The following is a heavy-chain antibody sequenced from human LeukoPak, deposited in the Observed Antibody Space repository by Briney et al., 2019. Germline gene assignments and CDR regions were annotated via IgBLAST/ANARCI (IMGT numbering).Heavy chain of an antibody. CDR3: ARGSNYINPPDY. V-gene: IGHV1-46*01. CDR2: INPVDGSA. J-gene: IGHJ4*02. Sequence: ASVKVSCKASGYTFTTYYIHWVRQAPGQGLKWMGIINPVDGSATYAQKFQGKLAMTRDTSTSTVYMELASLRSEDSAVYSCARGSNYINPPDYWGQGTLVIVSS. D-gene: IGHD4-11*01. CDR1: GYTFTTYY.